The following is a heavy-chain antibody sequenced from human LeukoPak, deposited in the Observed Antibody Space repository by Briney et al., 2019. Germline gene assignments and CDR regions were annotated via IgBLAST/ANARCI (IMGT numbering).Heavy chain of an antibody. CDR1: GFTFSSYN. J-gene: IGHJ4*02. Sequence: PGGSLKLSCAASGFTFSSYNMNWVRQAPGKGLQWVSYISSSSGTIYYADSVEGRFTISRDNAKNSLYLQMNSLGAEDTAVYYCARDLTLLRYFDWLLEGLDYWGQGTLVTVSS. V-gene: IGHV3-48*01. D-gene: IGHD3-9*01. CDR2: ISSSSGTI. CDR3: ARDLTLLRYFDWLLEGLDY.